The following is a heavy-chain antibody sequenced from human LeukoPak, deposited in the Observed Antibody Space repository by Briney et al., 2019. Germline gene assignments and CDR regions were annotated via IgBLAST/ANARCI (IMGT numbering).Heavy chain of an antibody. CDR2: THYSGST. Sequence: SETLSLTCTVSGGSISSYYWTWVRQPPGKGLEYIGYTHYSGSTNYNPSLKSRVTISLDTSGNQFSLKLSSVTAADTAVYYCASGYCGGACQLGGVDMWGQGTMVTVSS. J-gene: IGHJ3*02. CDR1: GGSISSYY. V-gene: IGHV4-59*01. CDR3: ASGYCGGACQLGGVDM. D-gene: IGHD2-21*02.